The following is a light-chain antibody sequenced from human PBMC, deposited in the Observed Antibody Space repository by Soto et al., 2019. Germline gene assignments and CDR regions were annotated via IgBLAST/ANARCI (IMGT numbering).Light chain of an antibody. CDR2: RNN. CDR3: AGWDDSLSGVV. J-gene: IGLJ2*01. Sequence: QAVETQPPSASGTPGQRVTISCSGSSSNIGSNYVYWYQQVPGTAPKLLIYRNNQRPSGVPDRFSGSKSGTSASLAISGLRSEDEADYYCAGWDDSLSGVVFGGGTKVTVL. CDR1: SSNIGSNY. V-gene: IGLV1-47*01.